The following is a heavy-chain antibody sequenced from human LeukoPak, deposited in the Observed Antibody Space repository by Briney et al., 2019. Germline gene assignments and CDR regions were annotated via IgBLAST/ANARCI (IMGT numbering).Heavy chain of an antibody. CDR2: YDPEDGET. Sequence: GASVKVSCKVSGYALTELSTHWVRQAPGKGLEWMRSYDPEDGETVYAQKFQGRATMTEDTSADTAYMELSSLRSEDTAVYYCATGHYGDSRHDYWGQGTLVTVSS. V-gene: IGHV1-24*01. D-gene: IGHD4-17*01. CDR1: GYALTELS. CDR3: ATGHYGDSRHDY. J-gene: IGHJ4*02.